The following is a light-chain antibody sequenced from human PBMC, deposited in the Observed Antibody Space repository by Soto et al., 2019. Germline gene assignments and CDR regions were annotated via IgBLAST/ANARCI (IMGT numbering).Light chain of an antibody. CDR2: DVS. CDR1: SSDFGGYNY. J-gene: IGLJ2*01. CDR3: SSYTSSSTVV. Sequence: QSVLTQPASVSGSPGQSITISCTGTSSDFGGYNYVSWYQQHPGNAPKLMIYDVSNRPSGVSNRFSGSKSGNTASLTISGLQAEDEADYYCSSYTSSSTVVFGGGTKLTVL. V-gene: IGLV2-14*01.